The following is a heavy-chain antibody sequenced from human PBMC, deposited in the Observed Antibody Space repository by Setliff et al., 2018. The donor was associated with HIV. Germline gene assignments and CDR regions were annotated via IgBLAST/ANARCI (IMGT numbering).Heavy chain of an antibody. J-gene: IGHJ5*02. D-gene: IGHD3-10*01. Sequence: ASVKVSCKASGYIFTSYYMHWLRQVPGQGLEWMGIVDPSGGSTHYAQKFEGRVTMTRDTSIATAYMDLSRLTSDDTAVYYCAKDSDFGGTTNWFDPWGQGTLVTVSS. V-gene: IGHV1-46*01. CDR3: AKDSDFGGTTNWFDP. CDR1: GYIFTSYY. CDR2: VDPSGGST.